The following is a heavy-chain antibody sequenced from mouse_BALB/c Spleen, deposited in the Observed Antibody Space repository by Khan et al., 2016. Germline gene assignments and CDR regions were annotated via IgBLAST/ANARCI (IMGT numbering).Heavy chain of an antibody. CDR2: ISYSGST. CDR3: AGANWDLCYAMDY. J-gene: IGHJ4*01. V-gene: IGHV3-2*02. CDR1: GYSITSDYA. Sequence: EVQLQESGPGLVKPSQSLSLTCTVTGYSITSDYAWNWIRQFPGNKLEWMGYISYSGSTSYNPSLKSRISITRDTSKNTFFLQLNSVTTEDTATNYCAGANWDLCYAMDYWGQGTSVTVSS. D-gene: IGHD4-1*01.